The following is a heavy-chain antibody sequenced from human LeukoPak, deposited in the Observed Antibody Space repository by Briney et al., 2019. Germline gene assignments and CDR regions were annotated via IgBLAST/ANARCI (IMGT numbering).Heavy chain of an antibody. CDR1: GFTVSSSY. D-gene: IGHD1-26*01. V-gene: IGHV3-53*01. CDR2: IYSGGST. J-gene: IGHJ4*02. CDR3: ARALPLGY. Sequence: PGGSLRLSCAASGFTVSSSYMSWVRQAPGKGLEWVSVIYSGGSTYYADSVKGRFTISRDNSKNTLYLQMNSLSAEDTAVYYCARALPLGYWGQGTLVTASS.